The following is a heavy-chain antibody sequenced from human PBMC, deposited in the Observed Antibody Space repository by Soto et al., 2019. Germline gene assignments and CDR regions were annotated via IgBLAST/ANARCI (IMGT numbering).Heavy chain of an antibody. V-gene: IGHV4-34*11. CDR1: GGSFSGYY. J-gene: IGHJ4*02. CDR3: ARGVLY. Sequence: SETLSLTCAVYGGSFSGYYCSWIRQPPGKGLEWIGYIYYSGSTNYYPSLKSRVTISVDTSKNQFSLKLSSVTAADTAVYFCARGVLYWGQGTLVTVSS. CDR2: IYYSGST. D-gene: IGHD1-1*01.